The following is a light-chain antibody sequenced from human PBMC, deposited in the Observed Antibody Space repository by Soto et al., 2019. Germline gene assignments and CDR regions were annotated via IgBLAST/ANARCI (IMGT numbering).Light chain of an antibody. CDR3: CSYAGSSTLYV. CDR2: EGS. Sequence: GASSDVGSYNLVSWYQQHTGKAPKLMIYEGSKRPSGVSNRFSGSKSGNTASLTISGLQAEDEADYYCCSYAGSSTLYVFGTGTKVTVL. CDR1: SSDVGSYNL. J-gene: IGLJ1*01. V-gene: IGLV2-23*01.